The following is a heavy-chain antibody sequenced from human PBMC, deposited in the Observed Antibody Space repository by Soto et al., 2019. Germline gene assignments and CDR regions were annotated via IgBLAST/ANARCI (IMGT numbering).Heavy chain of an antibody. V-gene: IGHV3-30*18. Sequence: QEQLVESGGGVVQPGRSLRLSCAASGFTFSTYGMHWVRQAPGKGLEWVAIISYDGSNKYYADSVQGRFTISRDNSKNPLYLQMNSLRAEDTAVYYCAKDIHPGRDGCHYGGDCWGQGTLVTVSS. J-gene: IGHJ4*02. CDR3: AKDIHPGRDGCHYGGDC. CDR2: ISYDGSNK. CDR1: GFTFSTYG. D-gene: IGHD5-12*01.